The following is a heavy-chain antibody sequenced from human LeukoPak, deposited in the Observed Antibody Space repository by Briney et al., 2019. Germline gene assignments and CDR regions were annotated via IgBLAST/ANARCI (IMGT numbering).Heavy chain of an antibody. CDR2: IYYSGST. D-gene: IGHD6-19*01. V-gene: IGHV4-30-4*01. J-gene: IGHJ3*02. CDR1: GGSISSGDYY. Sequence: PSETLSLTCTVSGGSISSGDYYWSWIRQPPGKGLEWIGYIYYSGSTYYNPSLKSRVTISVDTSKNQFSLKLSSVTAADTAVYYCARVLPSSGWYNDAFDIWGQGTMVTVSS. CDR3: ARVLPSSGWYNDAFDI.